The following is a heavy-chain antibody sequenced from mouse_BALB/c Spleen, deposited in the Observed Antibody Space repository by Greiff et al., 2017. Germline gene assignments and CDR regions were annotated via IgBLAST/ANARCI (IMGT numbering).Heavy chain of an antibody. J-gene: IGHJ2*01. Sequence: EVQLVESGGGLVKPGGSLKLSCAASGFTFSSYAMSWVRQTPEKRLEWVASISSGGSTYYPYSVKGRFTNSRENARNILYLQMSSLRSEDTAVYYCERGNCGGDYWGQGTTVTVSA. CDR3: ERGNCGGDY. CDR2: ISSGGST. CDR1: GFTFSSYA. V-gene: IGHV5-6-5*01.